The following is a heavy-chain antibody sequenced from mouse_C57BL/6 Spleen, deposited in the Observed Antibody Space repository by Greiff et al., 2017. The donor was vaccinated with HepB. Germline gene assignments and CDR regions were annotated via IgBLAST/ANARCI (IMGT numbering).Heavy chain of an antibody. CDR1: GFSFNTYA. Sequence: EVQRVESGGGLVQPKGSLKLSCAASGFSFNTYAMNWVRQAPGKGLEWVARIRSKSNNYATYYADSVKDRFTISRDDSESMLYLQMNNLKTEDTAMYYCVGLLWYFDVWGTGTTVTVSS. V-gene: IGHV10-1*01. J-gene: IGHJ1*03. CDR3: VGLLWYFDV. CDR2: IRSKSNNYAT. D-gene: IGHD2-3*01.